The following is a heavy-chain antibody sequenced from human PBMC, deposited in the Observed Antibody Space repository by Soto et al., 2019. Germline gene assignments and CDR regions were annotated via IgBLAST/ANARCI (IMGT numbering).Heavy chain of an antibody. Sequence: SETLSLTCAVYGGSFSGYYWSWIRQPPGKGLEWIGEINHSGSTNYNPSLKSRVTISVDTSKNQCSLKLSSVTAADTAVYYCARGPASSTVTTSFDYWGQGTLVSVS. CDR1: GGSFSGYY. CDR2: INHSGST. CDR3: ARGPASSTVTTSFDY. D-gene: IGHD4-17*01. J-gene: IGHJ4*02. V-gene: IGHV4-34*01.